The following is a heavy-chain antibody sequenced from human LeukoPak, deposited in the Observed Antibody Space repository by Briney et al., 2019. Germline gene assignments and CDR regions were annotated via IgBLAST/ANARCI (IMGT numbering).Heavy chain of an antibody. V-gene: IGHV3-74*01. CDR2: INSDESST. CDR1: GFAFSNYW. D-gene: IGHD3-16*01. Sequence: PGGSLRLSCAASGFAFSNYWMHWVRQAPEKGLVWVSRINSDESSTSYADSVKGRFTISRDNAKNTLFLQMNSLRADDTAVYYCAREFEGSASGAGYWGRGTLVTVSS. CDR3: AREFEGSASGAGY. J-gene: IGHJ4*02.